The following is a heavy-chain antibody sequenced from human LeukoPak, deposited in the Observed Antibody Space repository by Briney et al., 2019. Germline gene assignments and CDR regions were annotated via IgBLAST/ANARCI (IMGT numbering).Heavy chain of an antibody. V-gene: IGHV3-7*01. D-gene: IGHD5-24*01. CDR3: ARDLHGMATIRWFDP. CDR1: GFTFSSYW. Sequence: GGSLRLSCAASGFTFSSYWMSWVRQAPEKGLEWVANIKQDGSEKYYVDSVKGRFTISRDNAKNSLYLQMNSLRAEDTAVYYCARDLHGMATIRWFDPWGQGTLVTVSS. CDR2: IKQDGSEK. J-gene: IGHJ5*02.